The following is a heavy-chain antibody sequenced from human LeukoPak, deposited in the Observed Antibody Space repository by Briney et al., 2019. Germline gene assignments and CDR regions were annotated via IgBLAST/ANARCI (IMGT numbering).Heavy chain of an antibody. J-gene: IGHJ5*02. V-gene: IGHV1-2*02. CDR3: ARAGGRSWFDP. CDR2: INPNSGGT. Sequence: ASVKVSCKTSGYSFTDKYMHWVRQAPGLGLEWMGWINPNSGGTNYAQKFQGRVTMTTDTSMSTAYMELSRLTSDDTAVYYCARAGGRSWFDPWGQGTLVTVSS. CDR1: GYSFTDKY.